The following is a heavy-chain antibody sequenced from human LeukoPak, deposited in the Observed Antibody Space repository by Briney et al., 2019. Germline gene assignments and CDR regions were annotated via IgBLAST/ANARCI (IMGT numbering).Heavy chain of an antibody. CDR2: IYYSGNT. CDR3: ARYEGIVVVANWFDP. V-gene: IGHV4-39*01. J-gene: IGHJ5*02. D-gene: IGHD2-15*01. Sequence: SETLSPTCTVSGVSISSSNSYWGWIRQPPGKGLEWIGSIYYSGNTYYNASLKSQVSISIDTSKNQFSLRLTSVTAADTAVYYCARYEGIVVVANWFDPWGQGTLVTVSS. CDR1: GVSISSSNSY.